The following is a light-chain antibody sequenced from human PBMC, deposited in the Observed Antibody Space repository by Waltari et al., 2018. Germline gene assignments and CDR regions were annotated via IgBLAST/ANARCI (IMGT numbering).Light chain of an antibody. Sequence: SSELIQPPSVSVSPGQTAIIPCSGGHLGVKYHCWFQEKAGQSPVVGLYQDTTRPSGFPERCSRSDSGNTATLTTSGTQARDEADYYCRAWRISSYHVVCGGGTKLTVL. CDR2: QDT. J-gene: IGLJ2*01. CDR3: RAWRISSYHVV. V-gene: IGLV3-1*01. CDR1: HLGVKY.